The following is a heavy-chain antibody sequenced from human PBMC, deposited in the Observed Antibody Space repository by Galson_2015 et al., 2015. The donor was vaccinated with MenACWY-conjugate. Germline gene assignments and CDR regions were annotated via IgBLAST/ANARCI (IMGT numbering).Heavy chain of an antibody. CDR1: GFTFRNYA. V-gene: IGHV3-30*02. D-gene: IGHD2-15*01. CDR2: IRNDGGVK. CDR3: AKVAGIYSPPADY. J-gene: IGHJ4*02. Sequence: SLRLSCAASGFTFRNYAIHWVRQAPGKGLEWVAFIRNDGGVKYYVDSVKGRFTISRDNSKNTLYLQMNSLSPEDTAIYYCAKVAGIYSPPADYWGQGTLVTVSS.